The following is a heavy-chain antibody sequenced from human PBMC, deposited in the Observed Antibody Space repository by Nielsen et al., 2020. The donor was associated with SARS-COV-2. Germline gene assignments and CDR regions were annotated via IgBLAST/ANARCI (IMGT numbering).Heavy chain of an antibody. V-gene: IGHV3-23*01. CDR3: AKHFTMVRGRIDY. CDR2: ISGSGGST. CDR1: GFTFSSYA. J-gene: IGHJ4*02. Sequence: ETLSLTCAASGFTFSSYAMSWVRQAPGKGLEWVSAISGSGGSTYYTDSVKGRFTISRDNSKNTLYLQMNSLRAEDTAVYYCAKHFTMVRGRIDYWGQGTLVTVS. D-gene: IGHD3-10*01.